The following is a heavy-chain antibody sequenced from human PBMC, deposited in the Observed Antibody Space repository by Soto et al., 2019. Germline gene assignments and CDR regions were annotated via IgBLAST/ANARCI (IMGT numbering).Heavy chain of an antibody. CDR1: GFSFSSYA. D-gene: IGHD2-15*01. CDR3: AKSVSPSGGARDY. J-gene: IGHJ4*02. V-gene: IGHV3-23*01. CDR2: ISGNGVSI. Sequence: EVQLLESGGGLVQPGGSLRLSCAASGFSFSSYAMGWVRQAPGKGLAWVSGISGNGVSIYYVDSVKGRFTISRDNSKNTLLLQMNSLRAEDTAVYYCAKSVSPSGGARDYWGQGTLVTVSS.